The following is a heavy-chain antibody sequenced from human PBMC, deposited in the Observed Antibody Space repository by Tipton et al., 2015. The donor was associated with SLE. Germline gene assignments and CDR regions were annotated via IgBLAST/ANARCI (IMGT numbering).Heavy chain of an antibody. Sequence: QLVQSGAEVKKPGASVKVSCKASGYTFTSYGISWVRQAPGQGLEWMGWISGHNGVTNFSKKFLGTVTLTRDISTATAYMEMRSLGSDDTAVYFCARDETGWGIFDYWGQGTLVTVSS. J-gene: IGHJ4*02. V-gene: IGHV1-18*01. CDR2: ISGHNGVT. D-gene: IGHD6-19*01. CDR3: ARDETGWGIFDY. CDR1: GYTFTSYG.